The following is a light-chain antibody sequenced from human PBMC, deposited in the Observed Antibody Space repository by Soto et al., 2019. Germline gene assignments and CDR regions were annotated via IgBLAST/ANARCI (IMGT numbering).Light chain of an antibody. V-gene: IGKV3-11*01. CDR2: DAS. CDR3: QQYGSSPIT. CDR1: QSVSSY. Sequence: EVVLTQSPGNLSLSPGEGATLSCRASQSVSSYLAWYQQKPGQAPRLLIYDASNRATGIPARFSGSGSGTDFTLTISSLEPEDFAVYYCQQYGSSPITFGQGTRLEIK. J-gene: IGKJ5*01.